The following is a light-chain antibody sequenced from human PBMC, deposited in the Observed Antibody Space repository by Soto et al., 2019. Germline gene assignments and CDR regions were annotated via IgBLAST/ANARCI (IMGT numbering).Light chain of an antibody. CDR3: QHRSNWSLWT. V-gene: IGKV3-11*01. J-gene: IGKJ1*01. Sequence: EIVLTQSPATLSLSPGERATLSCRASQSVSSYLAWYQQKPGQAPRLLIYDASHRATGIPARFSGSGPGTDFHLTISSLEPEDFAVYYCQHRSNWSLWTFGQGTKVEIK. CDR1: QSVSSY. CDR2: DAS.